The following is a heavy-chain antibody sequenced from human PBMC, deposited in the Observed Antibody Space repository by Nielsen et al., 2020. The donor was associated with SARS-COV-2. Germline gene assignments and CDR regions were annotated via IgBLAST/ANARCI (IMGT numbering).Heavy chain of an antibody. CDR3: ARAWNFAVH. J-gene: IGHJ4*02. Sequence: GESLKISCAASGFTFTDFWFSWVRQTPGKGLEWVANIKQDGSEKNYVDSVKGRFTIPRDNAKSSVYLEMNSLRAEDTAVYYCARAWNFAVHWGQGTLVTVSS. CDR1: GFTFTDFW. V-gene: IGHV3-7*01. D-gene: IGHD1-7*01. CDR2: IKQDGSEK.